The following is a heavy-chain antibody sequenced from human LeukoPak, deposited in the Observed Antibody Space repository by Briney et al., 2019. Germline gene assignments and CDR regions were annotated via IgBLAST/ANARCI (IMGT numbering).Heavy chain of an antibody. CDR1: GVSINYYY. D-gene: IGHD5-12*01. CDR3: ARGGPDSGYDYYFDY. CDR2: VYSSGIT. J-gene: IGHJ4*02. V-gene: IGHV4-4*07. Sequence: SETLSLTCSVSGVSINYYYWTWIRHPAGKGLEWIGRVYSSGITSYNPSLKSRVTMSVDTSKNQFSLKLSSVTAADTAVYHCARGGPDSGYDYYFDYWGQGTLVTVSS.